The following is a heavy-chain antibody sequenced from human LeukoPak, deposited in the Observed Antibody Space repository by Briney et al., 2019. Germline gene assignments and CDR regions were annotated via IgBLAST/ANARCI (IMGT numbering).Heavy chain of an antibody. CDR1: GGTFSSYA. J-gene: IGHJ5*02. D-gene: IGHD6-19*01. Sequence: SVKVSCKASGGTFSSYAISWVRQAPGQGLEWMGGIIPIFGTANYAQKFQGRVTITADKSTSTAYMELSSLRSEDTAVYYCARDRYSSGWSLGWFDPWGQGTLVTVSS. CDR2: IIPIFGTA. CDR3: ARDRYSSGWSLGWFDP. V-gene: IGHV1-69*06.